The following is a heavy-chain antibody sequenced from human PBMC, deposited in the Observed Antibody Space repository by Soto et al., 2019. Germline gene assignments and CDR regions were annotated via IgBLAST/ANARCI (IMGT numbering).Heavy chain of an antibody. CDR2: INHSGST. Sequence: SETLSLTCAVCGGSFSGYYWSWIRQPPGKGLEWIGEINHSGSTNYNPSLKSRVTISVDTSKNQFSLKLSSVTAADTAVYYCARGAAGYYYYYGMDVWGQGTTVTV. J-gene: IGHJ6*02. CDR3: ARGAAGYYYYYGMDV. D-gene: IGHD6-13*01. CDR1: GGSFSGYY. V-gene: IGHV4-34*01.